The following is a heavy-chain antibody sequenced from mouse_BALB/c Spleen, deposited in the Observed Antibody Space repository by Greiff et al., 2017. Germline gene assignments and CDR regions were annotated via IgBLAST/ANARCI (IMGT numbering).Heavy chain of an antibody. V-gene: IGHV3-6*02. CDR2: ISYDGSN. CDR1: GYSITSGYY. D-gene: IGHD6-1*01. J-gene: IGHJ3*01. Sequence: VQLQQSGPGLVKPSQSLSLTCSVTGYSITSGYYWNWIRQFPGNKLEWMGYISYDGSNNYNPSLKNRISITRDTSKNQFFLKLNSVTTEDTATYYCARANNAWFAYWGQGTLVTVSA. CDR3: ARANNAWFAY.